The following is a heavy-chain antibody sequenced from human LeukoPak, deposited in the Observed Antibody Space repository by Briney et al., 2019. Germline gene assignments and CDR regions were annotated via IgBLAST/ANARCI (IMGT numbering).Heavy chain of an antibody. CDR3: AKDARDFDAFDI. CDR2: ISGSGGST. Sequence: PGGSLRLSCAASAFTFSSFAMSWVRQAPGKGMEWVPVISGSGGSTYYADSVKGRFTISRDNSKNTLYLQMNSLRAEDTAVYYCAKDARDFDAFDIWGQGTMVTVSS. D-gene: IGHD2-21*02. J-gene: IGHJ3*02. V-gene: IGHV3-23*01. CDR1: AFTFSSFA.